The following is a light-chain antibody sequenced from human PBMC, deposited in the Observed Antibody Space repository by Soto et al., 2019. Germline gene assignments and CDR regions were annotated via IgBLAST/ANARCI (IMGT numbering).Light chain of an antibody. J-gene: IGKJ4*01. CDR2: AAS. Sequence: IQLTQSPSSLSASVGDRVTITCRASQGISSYLAWYQQKPGTAPKLLIYAASTLQSGVPSRFSGSGSGTDFTLSISSMQPEDFATYYCQQLNSYPALTFGGGTKVEIK. V-gene: IGKV1-9*01. CDR1: QGISSY. CDR3: QQLNSYPALT.